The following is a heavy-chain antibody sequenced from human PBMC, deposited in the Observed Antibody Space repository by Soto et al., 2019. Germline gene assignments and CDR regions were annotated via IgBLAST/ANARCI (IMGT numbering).Heavy chain of an antibody. CDR2: IIPIFGTA. CDR3: ARDNRDTAMDGA. CDR1: GGTFSSYA. D-gene: IGHD5-18*01. V-gene: IGHV1-69*01. J-gene: IGHJ4*02. Sequence: QVQLVQSGAEVKKPGSSVKVSCKASGGTFSSYAISWVRQAPGPGLEWMGGIIPIFGTANYAQKFQGRVTITADESTSTAYMELSSLRSEDTDVYYCARDNRDTAMDGAWGQGTLVTVSS.